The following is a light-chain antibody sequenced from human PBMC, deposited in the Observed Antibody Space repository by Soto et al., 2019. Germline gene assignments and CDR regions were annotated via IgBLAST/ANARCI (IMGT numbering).Light chain of an antibody. CDR1: QSVSSN. CDR3: QQYNNWPPVT. V-gene: IGKV3-15*01. J-gene: IGKJ3*01. CDR2: GAS. Sequence: EIVMTQSPAALSVTPGERATLSCRASQSVSSNLAWYQQKPGQAPRLLIYGASTRATGIPARFSGSGSGTEFTLTISSLQSEDFAVYYCQQYNNWPPVTFGPGTKVDIK.